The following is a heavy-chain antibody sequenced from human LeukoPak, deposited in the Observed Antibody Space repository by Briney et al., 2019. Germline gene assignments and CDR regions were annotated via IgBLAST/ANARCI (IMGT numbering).Heavy chain of an antibody. J-gene: IGHJ3*02. Sequence: ASVKVSCTASGGTFSSYAISWVRQAPGQGLEWMGGIIPIFGTANYAQKFQGRVTITADESTSTAYMELSSLRSEDTAVYYCARTASDYYDKGAFDIWGQGTMVTVSS. V-gene: IGHV1-69*13. D-gene: IGHD3-22*01. CDR3: ARTASDYYDKGAFDI. CDR1: GGTFSSYA. CDR2: IIPIFGTA.